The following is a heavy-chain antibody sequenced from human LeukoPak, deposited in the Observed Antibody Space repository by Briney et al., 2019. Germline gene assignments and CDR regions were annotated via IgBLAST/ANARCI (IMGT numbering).Heavy chain of an antibody. CDR1: GGSISSYY. CDR2: IYTSGST. D-gene: IGHD4-11*01. Sequence: PSETLSLTCTVSGGSISSYYWSWIRQPAGKGLEWIGRIYTSGSTNYSPSLKSRVTMSVDTSKNQFSLKLSSVTAADTAVYYCAKTSNSDRTYYYYMDVWGKGTTVTVSS. CDR3: AKTSNSDRTYYYYMDV. J-gene: IGHJ6*03. V-gene: IGHV4-4*07.